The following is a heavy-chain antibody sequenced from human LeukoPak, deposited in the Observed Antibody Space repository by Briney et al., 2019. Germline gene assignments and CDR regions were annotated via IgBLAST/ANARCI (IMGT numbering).Heavy chain of an antibody. J-gene: IGHJ4*02. Sequence: GGSLRLSCAASGFTFSTYAMHWVRQAPGKGLEWVSSIGPDSKYIYYADSEKGRFTISRDNAKNSLYLQMNSLRAEDTAVYYCARVVALATDYWGQGTLVTVSS. CDR1: GFTFSTYA. CDR3: ARVVALATDY. D-gene: IGHD1-26*01. CDR2: IGPDSKYI. V-gene: IGHV3-21*01.